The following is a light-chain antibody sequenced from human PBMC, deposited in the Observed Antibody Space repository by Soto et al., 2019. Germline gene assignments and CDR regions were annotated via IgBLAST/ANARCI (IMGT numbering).Light chain of an antibody. CDR2: DNS. CDR1: SSNIGAGYD. V-gene: IGLV1-40*01. Sequence: QSVLTQPPSVSGAPGQRVTISCTGSSSNIGAGYDVHWYQQLPGTAPKLLIYDNSNRPSGVPDRFSGSKSGTSASLAITGLLTEAEADYYCQSYDGSLRGYGFGTGTKLNVL. J-gene: IGLJ1*01. CDR3: QSYDGSLRGYG.